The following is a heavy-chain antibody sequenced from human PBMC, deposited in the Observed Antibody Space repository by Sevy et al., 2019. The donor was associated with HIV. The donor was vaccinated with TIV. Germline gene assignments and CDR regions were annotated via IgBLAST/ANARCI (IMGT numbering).Heavy chain of an antibody. CDR2: FKSITDGGAA. CDR1: GFDFANAW. J-gene: IGHJ4*02. V-gene: IGHV3-15*07. Sequence: GGSLRLSCTASGFDFANAWMNWVRQAPGKGLEWVGHFKSITDGGAADYAAPVKGRFTISRHDSKNTLYLQMNSLKAEDTAVYYCSTDDLISYWGRGTLVTVSS. CDR3: STDDLISY.